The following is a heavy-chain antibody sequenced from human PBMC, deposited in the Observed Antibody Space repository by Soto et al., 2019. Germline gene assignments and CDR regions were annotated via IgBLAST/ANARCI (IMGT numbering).Heavy chain of an antibody. CDR2: IDYNGVT. D-gene: IGHD2-2*01. CDR1: GASISSRDYY. Sequence: SETLSLTCSVSGASISSRDYYWGWIRQTPGKGLEWIGNIDYNGVTYYNPSLKSRVTVSKDTSKNQFSLKVASVTAADTAIYYCGRVMIGTSRHTDSDYWGRGTQVTVSS. J-gene: IGHJ4*02. V-gene: IGHV4-39*01. CDR3: GRVMIGTSRHTDSDY.